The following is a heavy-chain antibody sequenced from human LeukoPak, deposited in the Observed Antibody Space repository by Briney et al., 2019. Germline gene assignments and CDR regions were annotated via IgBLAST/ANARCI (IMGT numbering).Heavy chain of an antibody. V-gene: IGHV4-30-2*01. CDR1: GGSISSGAYS. D-gene: IGHD7-27*01. CDR3: ARDFWVANAPGSWFDP. CDR2: IFHSGHT. Sequence: PSETLSLTCAVSGGSISSGAYSWSWIRQPPGRGLEWIGYIFHSGHTNYNASLKSRVTISVDTSKNQFSLKLTSVTLADTAVYYCARDFWVANAPGSWFDPWGQGIPVTVSS. J-gene: IGHJ5*02.